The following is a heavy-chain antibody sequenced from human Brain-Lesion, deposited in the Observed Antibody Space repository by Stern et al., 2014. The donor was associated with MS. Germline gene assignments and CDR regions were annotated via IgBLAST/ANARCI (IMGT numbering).Heavy chain of an antibody. Sequence: MQPVESGAEVRKPGSSVKVSCKASGGLFRSDAISWVRQAPGQGLEWLGGIIPMTGEAHYAQKFLDRVTITADESTTTTYMDLNSLTSEDTALYYCARHWGTDLWGQGTLLTVSS. D-gene: IGHD7-27*01. J-gene: IGHJ5*02. V-gene: IGHV1-69*01. CDR2: IIPMTGEA. CDR1: GGLFRSDA. CDR3: ARHWGTDL.